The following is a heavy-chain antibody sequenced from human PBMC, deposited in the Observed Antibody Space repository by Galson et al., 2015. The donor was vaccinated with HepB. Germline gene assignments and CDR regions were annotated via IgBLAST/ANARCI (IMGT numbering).Heavy chain of an antibody. D-gene: IGHD6-13*01. CDR3: ARQAIAAADY. V-gene: IGHV4-39*01. CDR1: SYY. J-gene: IGHJ4*02. CDR2: IYYSGST. Sequence: SYYWGWIRQPPGKGLEWIGSIYYSGSTYYDPSLKSRVTISVDTSKSQFSLKLSSVTAADTAVYYCARQAIAAADYWGQGTLVTVSS.